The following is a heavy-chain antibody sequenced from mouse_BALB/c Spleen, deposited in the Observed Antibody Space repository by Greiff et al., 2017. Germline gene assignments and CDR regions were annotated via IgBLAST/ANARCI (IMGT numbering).Heavy chain of an antibody. CDR3: AREGPVLRFYAMDY. Sequence: EVQLQQSGPGLVKPSQSLSLTCSVTGYSITSGYYWNWIRQFPGNKLEWMGYISYDGSNNYNPSLKNRISITRDTSKNQFFLKLNSVTTEDTATYYCAREGPVLRFYAMDYWGQGTSVTVSS. CDR2: ISYDGSN. V-gene: IGHV3-6*02. J-gene: IGHJ4*01. D-gene: IGHD1-1*01. CDR1: GYSITSGYY.